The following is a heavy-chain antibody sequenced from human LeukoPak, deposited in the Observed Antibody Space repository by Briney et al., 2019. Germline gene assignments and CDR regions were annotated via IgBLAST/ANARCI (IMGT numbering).Heavy chain of an antibody. CDR1: GFTFSSYS. CDR2: IKQDGSEK. Sequence: GGSLRLSCAASGFTFSSYSMNWVRQAPGKGLEWVANIKQDGSEKYYVGSVKGRFTISRDNAKNSLYLLMNSLRAEDTAVYYCVRVGGVDYWGQGTLVIVSS. D-gene: IGHD3-16*01. CDR3: VRVGGVDY. V-gene: IGHV3-7*01. J-gene: IGHJ4*02.